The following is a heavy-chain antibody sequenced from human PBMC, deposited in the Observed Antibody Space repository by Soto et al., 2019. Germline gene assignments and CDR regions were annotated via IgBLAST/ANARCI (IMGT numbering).Heavy chain of an antibody. V-gene: IGHV3-48*01. CDR3: ARDHVYYYYMDV. J-gene: IGHJ6*03. CDR1: GFTFSSYS. CDR2: ISSSSSTI. Sequence: PGGSLRLSCAASGFTFSSYSMNWVRQAPGKGLEWVSYISSSSSTIYYADSVKGRFTISRDNAKNSLYLQMNSLRAEDTAVYYCARDHVYYYYMDVWGKGTTVTGSS.